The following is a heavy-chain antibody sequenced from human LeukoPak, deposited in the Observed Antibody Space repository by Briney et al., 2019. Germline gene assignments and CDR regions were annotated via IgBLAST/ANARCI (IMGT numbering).Heavy chain of an antibody. CDR2: IDPSDSYT. J-gene: IGHJ4*02. CDR1: GYSFTSYW. D-gene: IGHD3-10*01. V-gene: IGHV5-10-1*01. Sequence: GESLRISCKGSGYSFTSYWISWVRQMPGKGLGWVGRIDPSDSYTNYSPSFQGHVTISADKSISTAYLQWSSLKASDTAMYYCARSRLLWFGEAIGFDYWGQGTLVTVSS. CDR3: ARSRLLWFGEAIGFDY.